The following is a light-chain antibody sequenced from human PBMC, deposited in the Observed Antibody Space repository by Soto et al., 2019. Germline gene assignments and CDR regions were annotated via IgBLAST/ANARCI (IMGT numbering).Light chain of an antibody. CDR3: QQYGSSLPWK. V-gene: IGKV3-20*01. CDR2: GAS. Sequence: EIVLTHSPGTLSFSPWERATLSCRASQSVSSSYLAWYQQKPGQAPRLLIYGASSRATGIPDRFSGSGSGTDFTLTISRLEPEDFAVYYCQQYGSSLPWKFGQGTKVDIK. J-gene: IGKJ1*01. CDR1: QSVSSSY.